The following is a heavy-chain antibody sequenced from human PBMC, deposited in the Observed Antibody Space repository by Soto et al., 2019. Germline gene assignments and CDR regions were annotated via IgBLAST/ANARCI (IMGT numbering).Heavy chain of an antibody. CDR1: GFTFSSYA. CDR2: ISGSGGST. CDR3: AKVSYGDYVDPYYFDY. V-gene: IGHV3-23*01. Sequence: GGSLRLSCAASGFTFSSYAMSWVRQAPGKGLEWVSAISGSGGSTYYADSVKGRFTISRDNSKNTLYLQMNSLRAEDTAVYYCAKVSYGDYVDPYYFDYWGQGTLVTVSS. D-gene: IGHD4-17*01. J-gene: IGHJ4*02.